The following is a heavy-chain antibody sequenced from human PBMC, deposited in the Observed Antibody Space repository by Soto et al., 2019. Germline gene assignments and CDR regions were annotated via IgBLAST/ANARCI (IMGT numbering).Heavy chain of an antibody. D-gene: IGHD4-17*01. Sequence: EVQLVESGGGLVQPGGSLRLSCAASGFTFSSYSMNWVRQAPGKGLEWVSYISSSSSSIYYADSVKGRFTISRDIAKNSLYLQMNSLRAEDTAVYYCARDLNYGLCDYWGQGTLVIVSS. J-gene: IGHJ4*02. CDR2: ISSSSSSI. V-gene: IGHV3-48*01. CDR1: GFTFSSYS. CDR3: ARDLNYGLCDY.